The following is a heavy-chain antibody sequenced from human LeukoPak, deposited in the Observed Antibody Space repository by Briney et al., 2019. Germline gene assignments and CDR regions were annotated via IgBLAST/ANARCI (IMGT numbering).Heavy chain of an antibody. J-gene: IGHJ3*02. CDR3: AIAQRYCSGTSCYTRPAFDI. CDR1: GGSISSYY. CDR2: INHSGST. Sequence: SETLSLTCTVSGGSISSYYWSWIRQPPGKGLEWIGEINHSGSTNYNPSLKSRVTVPVDTSKNQFSLKLSSVTAAGTAVYYCAIAQRYCSGTSCYTRPAFDIWGQGTMVTVSS. D-gene: IGHD2-2*02. V-gene: IGHV4-34*01.